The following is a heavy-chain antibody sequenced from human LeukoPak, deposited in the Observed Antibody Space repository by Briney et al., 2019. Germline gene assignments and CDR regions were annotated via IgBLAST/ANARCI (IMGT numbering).Heavy chain of an antibody. CDR3: ATAAAGTLGTYYYGMDV. CDR1: GFTFSSYS. Sequence: TPGGSLRLSCAASGFTFSSYSMNWVRQAPGKGLEWVSSISSSSSYIYYADSAKGRFTISRDNAKNSLYLQMNSLRAEDTAVYYCATAAAGTLGTYYYGMDVWGQGTTVTVSS. D-gene: IGHD6-13*01. CDR2: ISSSSSYI. V-gene: IGHV3-21*01. J-gene: IGHJ6*02.